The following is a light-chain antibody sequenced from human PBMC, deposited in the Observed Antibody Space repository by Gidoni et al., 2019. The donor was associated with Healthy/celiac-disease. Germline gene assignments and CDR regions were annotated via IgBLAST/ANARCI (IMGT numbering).Light chain of an antibody. J-gene: IGKJ3*01. Sequence: DIHMTQSPSSLSASVGDRVTITCQASQDISNYLNWYQQKPGKAPKLLIYDASNLETGVPSRFSGSGSGTDFTLTISSLQPEDIATYYCQQYDNLLGTFGPGTKVDIK. CDR3: QQYDNLLGT. CDR2: DAS. V-gene: IGKV1-33*01. CDR1: QDISNY.